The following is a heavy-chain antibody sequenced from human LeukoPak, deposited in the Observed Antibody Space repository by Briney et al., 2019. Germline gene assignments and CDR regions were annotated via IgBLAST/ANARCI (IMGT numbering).Heavy chain of an antibody. Sequence: SQTLSLTCTVSGGSISSGGYYWSWIRQHPGKGLEWIGYIYYSGGTYYNPSLKSRVTISVDTSKNQFSLKLSSVTAADTAVYYCARARYSGYVIDYWGQGTLVTVSS. D-gene: IGHD5-12*01. CDR1: GGSISSGGYY. J-gene: IGHJ4*02. CDR2: IYYSGGT. V-gene: IGHV4-31*03. CDR3: ARARYSGYVIDY.